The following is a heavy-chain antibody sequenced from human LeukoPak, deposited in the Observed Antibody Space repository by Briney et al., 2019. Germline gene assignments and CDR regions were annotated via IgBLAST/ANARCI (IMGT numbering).Heavy chain of an antibody. D-gene: IGHD4-17*01. CDR2: IYYSGST. Sequence: SETLSPTRPVSGGPLSSGDYSLSWIRPPPREGLEWIGYIYYSGSTYYNPSLKSRVTISVDTSKNQFSLKLSSVTAADTAVYYCARDGDYGFFDYWGQGTLVTVSS. V-gene: IGHV4-30-4*01. CDR3: ARDGDYGFFDY. CDR1: GGPLSSGDYS. J-gene: IGHJ4*02.